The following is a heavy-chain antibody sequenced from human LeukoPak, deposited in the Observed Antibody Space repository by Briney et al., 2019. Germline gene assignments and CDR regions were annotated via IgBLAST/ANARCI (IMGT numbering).Heavy chain of an antibody. CDR2: IYHSGST. V-gene: IGHV4-30-2*01. D-gene: IGHD3-16*01. CDR1: GGSISSGGYY. J-gene: IGHJ4*02. Sequence: PSETLSLTCTVSGGSISSGGYYWSWIRQPPGKGLEWIGYIYHSGSTYYNPSLKSRVTISVDRSKNQFSLKLSSVTAADTAVYYCASLGRIMRQPGGYWGQGTLVTVSS. CDR3: ASLGRIMRQPGGY.